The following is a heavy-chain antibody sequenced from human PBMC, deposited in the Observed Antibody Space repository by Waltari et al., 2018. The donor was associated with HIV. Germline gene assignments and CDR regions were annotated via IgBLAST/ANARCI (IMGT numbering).Heavy chain of an antibody. Sequence: QSPTEVKRPGASVRVSCRISGYKFVNHDITWVRQATGEGLQWMGCINPKTGHTHSLEKYWGGPTLTRNISTATAYLDLANLTRDDTATYYCTRGLALRIAAPGADVWGQGTTVIV. J-gene: IGHJ6*02. CDR1: GYKFVNHD. CDR2: INPKTGHT. V-gene: IGHV1-8*01. CDR3: TRGLALRIAAPGADV. D-gene: IGHD4-17*01.